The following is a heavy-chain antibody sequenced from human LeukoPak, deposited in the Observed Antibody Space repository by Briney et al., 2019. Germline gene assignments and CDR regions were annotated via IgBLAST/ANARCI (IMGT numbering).Heavy chain of an antibody. CDR1: GGSISSYY. V-gene: IGHV4-4*07. Sequence: SETLSLTCTVSGGSISSYYWSWIRQPAGKGLEWIGRIHTRGSTNYNPSLKSRVTMSVDTSKNQFSLKLSSVTAADTAVYFCARGMYYYDSSGYRYFDYWGQGTLVTVSS. J-gene: IGHJ4*02. CDR3: ARGMYYYDSSGYRYFDY. CDR2: IHTRGST. D-gene: IGHD3-22*01.